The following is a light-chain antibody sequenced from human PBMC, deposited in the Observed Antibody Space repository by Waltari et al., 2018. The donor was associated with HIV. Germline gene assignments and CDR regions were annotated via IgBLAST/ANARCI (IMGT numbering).Light chain of an antibody. CDR2: DNN. CDR1: PSNIGSHT. CDR3: STWDDSLSANV. J-gene: IGLJ1*01. V-gene: IGLV1-44*01. Sequence: QSVLTQPPSASATPGQRGPLSCSGSPSNIGSHTVHWYQQLPGAAPKLLIFDNNQRPSGVPERFSGSRSGTSATLAISGLQSGDEADYYCSTWDDSLSANVFASGTTVTVL.